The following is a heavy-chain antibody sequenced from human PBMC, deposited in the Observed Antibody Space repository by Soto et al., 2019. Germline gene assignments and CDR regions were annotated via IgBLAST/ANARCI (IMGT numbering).Heavy chain of an antibody. Sequence: GGSLRLSCAASGFTFSSYSMNWVRQAPGKGLEWVSSISSSSSYIYYADSVKGRFTISRDNAKNSLYLQMNSLRAEDTAVYYCANGRDGYIDDAFDIWGQGTMVTVSS. CDR1: GFTFSSYS. V-gene: IGHV3-21*01. D-gene: IGHD5-12*01. CDR3: ANGRDGYIDDAFDI. CDR2: ISSSSSYI. J-gene: IGHJ3*02.